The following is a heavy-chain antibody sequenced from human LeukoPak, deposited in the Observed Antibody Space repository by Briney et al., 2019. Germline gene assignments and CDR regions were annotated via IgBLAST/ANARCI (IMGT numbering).Heavy chain of an antibody. CDR2: IGGRDGST. J-gene: IGHJ4*02. CDR1: GFTFSSYG. V-gene: IGHV3-23*01. CDR3: AKDLNYGDYDDYFDY. Sequence: GGSLRLSCAASGFTFSSYGMSWVRQAPGKGLEWVSVIGGRDGSTYYADSVKGRFTISRDNSKNTLYVQMNSLRAEDTAVYYCAKDLNYGDYDDYFDYWGQGTLVTVSS. D-gene: IGHD4-17*01.